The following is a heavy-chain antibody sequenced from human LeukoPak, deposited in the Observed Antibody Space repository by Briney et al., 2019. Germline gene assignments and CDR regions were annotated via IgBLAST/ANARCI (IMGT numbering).Heavy chain of an antibody. CDR2: MNPNSGNT. Sequence: ASVKVSCKASGYTFTSYDINWVRQATGQGLEWMGWMNPNSGNTGYAQKFQGRVTMTRNTSISTAYMELSSLRSEDTAVYYCARAKRGLVITMVRGPTQPDYYYYYMDVWGQGTLVTVSS. V-gene: IGHV1-8*01. CDR3: ARAKRGLVITMVRGPTQPDYYYYYMDV. D-gene: IGHD3-10*01. CDR1: GYTFTSYD. J-gene: IGHJ6*03.